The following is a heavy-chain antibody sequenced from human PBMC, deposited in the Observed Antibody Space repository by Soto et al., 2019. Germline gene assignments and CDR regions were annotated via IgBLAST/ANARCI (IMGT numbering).Heavy chain of an antibody. V-gene: IGHV4-4*02. CDR3: ATVQGYSSGWGEYYYYGMDV. J-gene: IGHJ6*02. Sequence: SETLSLTCAVSGGSISSSNWWSWVRQPPGKGLEWIGEIYHSGSTNHNPSLKSRVTISVDKSKNQFSLKLSSVTAADTAVYYCATVQGYSSGWGEYYYYGMDVWGQGTTVTVSS. D-gene: IGHD6-19*01. CDR1: GGSISSSNW. CDR2: IYHSGST.